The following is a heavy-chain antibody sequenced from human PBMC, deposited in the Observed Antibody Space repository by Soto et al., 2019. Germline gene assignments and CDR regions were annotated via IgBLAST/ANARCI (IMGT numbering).Heavy chain of an antibody. J-gene: IGHJ3*02. CDR3: ARVTILGLVEGDKAFDM. D-gene: IGHD3-3*01. V-gene: IGHV3-48*02. CDR1: GFSFSNYI. Sequence: RLSCSASGFSFSNYIMNWVRQAPGKGLEWVAYISSSGSIIYYADSVKGRFTISRDSANNSLYLQMTSLRDEDTAVYFCARVTILGLVEGDKAFDMWGQGTKVTVSS. CDR2: ISSSGSII.